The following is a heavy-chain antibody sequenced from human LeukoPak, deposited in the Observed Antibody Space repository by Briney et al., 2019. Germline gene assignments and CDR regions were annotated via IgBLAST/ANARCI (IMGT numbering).Heavy chain of an antibody. CDR1: GFTFSTYG. J-gene: IGHJ4*02. CDR2: VWYDGSSI. CDR3: AGGGYSGTYYFDY. D-gene: IGHD1-26*01. V-gene: IGHV3-33*01. Sequence: GGSLRLSCAASGFTFSTYGMHWVRQAPSKGLEWVAVVWYDGSSIHYVDSVKGRFTISRDNSKSTLYLQMNSLTAEDTAVYYCAGGGYSGTYYFDYWGQGTLVTVSS.